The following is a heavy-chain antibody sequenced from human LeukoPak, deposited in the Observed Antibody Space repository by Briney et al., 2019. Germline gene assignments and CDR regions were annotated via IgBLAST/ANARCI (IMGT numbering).Heavy chain of an antibody. CDR2: IRKDGSEK. Sequence: GGSLRLSCAASGFTFGIYWMSWVRQAPGKGLEWVANIRKDGSEKNYVDSVKGRFTISRDNAKNSLHLQMNSLRAEDTAVYYCARIHNLGILAHFDYWGQGTLVTVSS. V-gene: IGHV3-7*02. CDR1: GFTFGIYW. D-gene: IGHD1-1*01. CDR3: ARIHNLGILAHFDY. J-gene: IGHJ4*02.